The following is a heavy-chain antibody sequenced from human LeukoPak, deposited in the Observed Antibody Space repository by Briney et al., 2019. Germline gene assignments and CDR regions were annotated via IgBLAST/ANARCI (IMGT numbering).Heavy chain of an antibody. Sequence: GGSLRLSCAASGFTVSSNYMSWIRQAPGKGLEWVSYISSSGSTIYYADSVKGRFTISRDNAKNSLYLQMNSLRAEDTAVYYCASDRNSGSYNAPFDYWGQGTLVTVSS. J-gene: IGHJ4*02. CDR3: ASDRNSGSYNAPFDY. CDR1: GFTVSSNY. V-gene: IGHV3-11*04. CDR2: ISSSGSTI. D-gene: IGHD1-26*01.